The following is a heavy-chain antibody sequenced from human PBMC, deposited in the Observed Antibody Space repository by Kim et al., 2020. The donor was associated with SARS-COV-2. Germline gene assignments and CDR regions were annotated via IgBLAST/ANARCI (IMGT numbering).Heavy chain of an antibody. V-gene: IGHV3-33*01. CDR1: GFTFSSYG. Sequence: GGSLRLSCAASGFTFSSYGMHWVRQAPGKGLEWVAFIWYDGSIKYYADSVKGRFTISRDNPRNTLYLQMNSLRAEDTAVYYCARDATGSSSTLAYWGQGTLVTVS. CDR3: ARDATGSSSTLAY. D-gene: IGHD6-6*01. J-gene: IGHJ4*02. CDR2: IWYDGSIK.